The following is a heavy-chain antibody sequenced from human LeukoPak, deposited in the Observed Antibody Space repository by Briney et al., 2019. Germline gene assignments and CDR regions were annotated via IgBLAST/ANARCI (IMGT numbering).Heavy chain of an antibody. CDR3: AKDRIVVVPPARTDAFDI. J-gene: IGHJ3*02. CDR2: IRYDGSNK. D-gene: IGHD2-2*01. Sequence: GGSLRLSCAASGFTFSSYGMHWVRQAPGKGLEWVAFIRYDGSNKYYADSVKGRFTISRDNSKNTLYLQMNGLRAEDTAVYYCAKDRIVVVPPARTDAFDIWGQGTMVTVSS. V-gene: IGHV3-30*02. CDR1: GFTFSSYG.